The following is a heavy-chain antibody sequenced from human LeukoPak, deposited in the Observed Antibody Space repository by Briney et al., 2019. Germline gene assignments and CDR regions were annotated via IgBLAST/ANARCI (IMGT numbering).Heavy chain of an antibody. CDR1: GFTSSSYA. V-gene: IGHV3-23*01. CDR3: AKDRLPLSSAYYYVPFDY. D-gene: IGHD3-22*01. CDR2: ISASGGYT. Sequence: GASLRLSCAASGFTSSSYAMNWVRQAPGKGLEWVSGISASGGYTYYADSVKVRFTISRDNSKNTLYLQMNSLRVEDTAVYYCAKDRLPLSSAYYYVPFDYWGQGTLVTVSS. J-gene: IGHJ4*02.